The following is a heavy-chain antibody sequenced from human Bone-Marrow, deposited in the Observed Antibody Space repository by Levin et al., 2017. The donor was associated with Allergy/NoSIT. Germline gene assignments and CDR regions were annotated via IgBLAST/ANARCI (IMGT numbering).Heavy chain of an antibody. Sequence: QAGGSLRLSCAASGFTVNNNFMLWFRQAPGKGLEWVSLIYSVGVTHYADSAKGRFTISRDSSKNTLYLQMNSLRAEDTAVYYCARDRTCNGGSCYSSWGQGSRVAVSS. CDR1: GFTVNNNF. CDR3: ARDRTCNGGSCYSS. D-gene: IGHD2-15*01. J-gene: IGHJ4*02. V-gene: IGHV3-53*01. CDR2: IYSVGVT.